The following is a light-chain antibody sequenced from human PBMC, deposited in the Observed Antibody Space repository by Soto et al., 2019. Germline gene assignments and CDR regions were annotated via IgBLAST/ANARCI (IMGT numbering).Light chain of an antibody. V-gene: IGKV3-20*01. J-gene: IGKJ5*01. CDR1: QSVIDNY. CDR3: QHYQSGHPIT. Sequence: EIVLTQSPGTLSLSPGERVTLSCRASQSVIDNYLAWFQQKPGQAPRLLIYRASSRATGIPDRFSGSGSETSFTLTISRLEPEDFALYYCQHYQSGHPITFGQGTRLEIK. CDR2: RAS.